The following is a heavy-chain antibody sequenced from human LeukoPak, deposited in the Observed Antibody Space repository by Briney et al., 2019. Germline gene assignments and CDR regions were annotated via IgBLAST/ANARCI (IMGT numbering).Heavy chain of an antibody. CDR2: IKPDGGEK. CDR3: ARPNYYPDY. V-gene: IGHV3-7*01. Sequence: GGSLRLSCAASGLNFSRYWMTWVRQAPGKGLEWVASIKPDGGEKYYVDSVKGRFTISRDNAKNSLYLQMNSLRAEDTAVYYRARPNYYPDYWGQGTLVTVSS. J-gene: IGHJ4*02. CDR1: GLNFSRYW. D-gene: IGHD3-10*01.